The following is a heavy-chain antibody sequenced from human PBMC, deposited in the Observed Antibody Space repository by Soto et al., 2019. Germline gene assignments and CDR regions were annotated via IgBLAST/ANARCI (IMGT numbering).Heavy chain of an antibody. D-gene: IGHD3-22*01. CDR2: TYYRSRWYF. J-gene: IGHJ5*01. V-gene: IGHV6-1*01. Sequence: SQTLSLTCEISGDRVSTNTATWDWIRPSPSRGLEWLGRTYYRSRWYFDYAVSVKSRITISPDISNNQVSLQLTSVTPDDTAIYYCVRLIGNSWLDSWGQGTLVTV. CDR1: GDRVSTNTAT. CDR3: VRLIGNSWLDS.